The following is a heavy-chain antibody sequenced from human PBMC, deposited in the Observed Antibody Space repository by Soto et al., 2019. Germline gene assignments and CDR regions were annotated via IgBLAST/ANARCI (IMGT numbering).Heavy chain of an antibody. CDR3: ARAQGSVVVPAAIKPYYYYGMAV. CDR2: INHSGST. J-gene: IGHJ6*02. CDR1: GGSFSGYY. V-gene: IGHV4-34*01. D-gene: IGHD2-2*02. Sequence: SETLSLTCAVYGGSFSGYYWSWIRQPPGKGLEWIGEINHSGSTNYNPSLKSRVTISVDTSKNQFSLKLSSVTAADTAVYYCARAQGSVVVPAAIKPYYYYGMAVWGQGTTVTVSS.